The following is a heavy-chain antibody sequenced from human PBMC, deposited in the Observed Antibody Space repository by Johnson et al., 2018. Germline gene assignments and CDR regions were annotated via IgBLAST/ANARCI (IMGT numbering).Heavy chain of an antibody. Sequence: QVQLVQSGGGVVQPGRSLRLSCAASGFTFSRYAMHWVRQAPGKGLEWVAVISYDGSNKYFADSVKGRFTISRDNSKNTLYLQMNSLRPEDTAVYYCASAAAPYYYYYMDAWGKGTTVTVSS. CDR3: ASAAAPYYYYYMDA. CDR2: ISYDGSNK. CDR1: GFTFSRYA. V-gene: IGHV3-30-3*01. J-gene: IGHJ6*03. D-gene: IGHD2-15*01.